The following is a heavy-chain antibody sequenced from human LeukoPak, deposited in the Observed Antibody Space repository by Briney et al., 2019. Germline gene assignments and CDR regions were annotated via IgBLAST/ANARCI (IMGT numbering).Heavy chain of an antibody. CDR2: INPSGGST. CDR1: GYTFTSYY. V-gene: IGHV1-46*01. Sequence: AASVKVSCKASGYTFTSYYMHWVRQAPGQGLEWMGIINPSGGSTSYAQKFQGRVTMTRDMSTGTVYMELSSLRSEDTAVYYCARDQGGSLYYYDSSGYFDYWGQGTLVTVSS. D-gene: IGHD3-22*01. CDR3: ARDQGGSLYYYDSSGYFDY. J-gene: IGHJ4*02.